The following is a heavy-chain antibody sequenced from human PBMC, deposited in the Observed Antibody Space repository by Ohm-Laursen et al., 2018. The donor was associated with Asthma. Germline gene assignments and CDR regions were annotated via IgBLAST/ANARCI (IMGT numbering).Heavy chain of an antibody. CDR3: ARGRSGGCYWGPCDFNSPLDV. CDR2: ISGSGGST. J-gene: IGHJ6*02. V-gene: IGHV3-23*01. D-gene: IGHD2-15*01. CDR1: GFTFSSYA. Sequence: SLRLSCAASGFTFSSYAMSWVRQAPGKGLEWVSAISGSGGSTYYADSVKGRFTISRDNFKNTLYLQANSLRAEDTAVYYCARGRSGGCYWGPCDFNSPLDVWGQGTAVIVSS.